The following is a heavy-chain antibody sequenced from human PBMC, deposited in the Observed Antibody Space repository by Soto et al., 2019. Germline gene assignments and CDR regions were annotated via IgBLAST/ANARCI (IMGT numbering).Heavy chain of an antibody. V-gene: IGHV1-18*04. D-gene: IGHD2-8*02. Sequence: SVKVSCKAAGYTFINYGISCVLQAPGQGLEWLGWINTYSDRTNYAQEFQGRVSMTTEKSTSTVYMELRSLRSGDTALYYCARDYTGRGYFDHWGQGSLVTVSS. CDR3: ARDYTGRGYFDH. CDR2: INTYSDRT. CDR1: GYTFINYG. J-gene: IGHJ4*02.